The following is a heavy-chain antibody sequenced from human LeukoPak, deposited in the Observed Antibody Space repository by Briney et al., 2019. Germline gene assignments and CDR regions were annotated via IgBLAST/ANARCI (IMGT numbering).Heavy chain of an antibody. D-gene: IGHD7-27*01. V-gene: IGHV2-5*01. J-gene: IGHJ4*02. CDR3: AHTWGGQYY. CDR2: IYWNDDK. CDR1: GFSLSTSGVG. Sequence: KESGPTLVKPTQTLTLTCTFSGFSLSTSGVGVGWIRQPPGKALEWLSFIYWNDDKRYSPSLKGRLTITKDTSKNQVVLTMTNMDPVDTATYYCAHTWGGQYYWGQGTLVTVSS.